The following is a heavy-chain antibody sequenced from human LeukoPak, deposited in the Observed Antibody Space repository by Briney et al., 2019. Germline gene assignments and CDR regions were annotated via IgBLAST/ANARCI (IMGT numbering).Heavy chain of an antibody. D-gene: IGHD3-3*01. CDR3: ARLGGVDFGVVIMWSYYYRMDV. V-gene: IGHV3-7*01. CDR1: GFTFSSYW. J-gene: IGHJ6*02. Sequence: GGSLRLSCAASGFTFSSYWMSWVRQAPGKGLEWVANIKQDGSEKYYVDSVKGRFTISRDNAKNSLYLQMNSLRAEDTAVYYCARLGGVDFGVVIMWSYYYRMDVWGQGTTVTVSS. CDR2: IKQDGSEK.